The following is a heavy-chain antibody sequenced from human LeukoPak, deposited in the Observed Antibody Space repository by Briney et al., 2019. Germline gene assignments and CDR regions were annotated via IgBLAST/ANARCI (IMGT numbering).Heavy chain of an antibody. CDR2: INPNSGGT. CDR1: GFSFTDYF. D-gene: IGHD3-22*01. J-gene: IGHJ3*02. CDR3: ASTMIVVVIMENAFDI. Sequence: ASVKVSCKPAGFSFTDYFFHWLRQAPGQGLEWMGWINPNSGGTNYAQKFQGRVTMTRETSIRTAYMELSRLRSDDTAVYYCASTMIVVVIMENAFDIWGQGTMVTVSS. V-gene: IGHV1-2*02.